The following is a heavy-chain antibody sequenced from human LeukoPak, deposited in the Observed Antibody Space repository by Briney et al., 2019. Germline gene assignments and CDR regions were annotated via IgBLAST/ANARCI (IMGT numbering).Heavy chain of an antibody. J-gene: IGHJ4*02. D-gene: IGHD3-22*01. CDR2: ISGSGGST. Sequence: GGSLRLSCAASGFTFSNYAMNWVRQAPGKGLEWVSAISGSGGSTYDADSVKGRFTISRDNSKNTLYLQMNSLRAEDTAVYYCARKGYYDRSGYYFFDYWSQGTLVTVSS. CDR3: ARKGYYDRSGYYFFDY. V-gene: IGHV3-23*01. CDR1: GFTFSNYA.